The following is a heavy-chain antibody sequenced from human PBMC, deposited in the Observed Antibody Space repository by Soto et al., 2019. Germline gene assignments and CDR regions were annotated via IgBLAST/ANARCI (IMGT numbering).Heavy chain of an antibody. CDR1: GFAFSAYY. CDR2: ISERGTTI. Sequence: QVHLMESGGGLVKPGGSLRLSCAASGFAFSAYYMSWIRQAPGKGLEGLSYISERGTTIYYADSVKGRFTISRDNAKNSLYLQMNSLRVEDTAVYYCTRSDYDTSGYTDYWGQGTLVTVSS. CDR3: TRSDYDTSGYTDY. D-gene: IGHD3-22*01. V-gene: IGHV3-11*01. J-gene: IGHJ4*02.